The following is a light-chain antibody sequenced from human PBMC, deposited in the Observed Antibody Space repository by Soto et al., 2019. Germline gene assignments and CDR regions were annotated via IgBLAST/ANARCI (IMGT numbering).Light chain of an antibody. J-gene: IGKJ1*01. CDR1: QSVSSSY. Sequence: EIVLTQSPGILSLSPGERATLSCRASQSVSSSYLAWYQQKPGQAPNLLIYGASSRATGIPDRFSGSGSGTDFTLTISRLEPEDFAVYYCQHYGSSMWTLGQGTKVEIQ. V-gene: IGKV3-20*01. CDR3: QHYGSSMWT. CDR2: GAS.